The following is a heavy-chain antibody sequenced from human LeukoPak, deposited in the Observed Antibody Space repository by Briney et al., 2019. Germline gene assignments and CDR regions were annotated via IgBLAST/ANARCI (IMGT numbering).Heavy chain of an antibody. Sequence: GGSLRLSCAASGFTFSSYSMNWVRQAPGKGLEWVSAISGDGTATFYADSVKGRFTISRDNSKDTLWLQMNSLRAEDTAVYSCATFRWSDRALGYWGQGTLVTVSS. V-gene: IGHV3-23*01. J-gene: IGHJ4*02. CDR3: ATFRWSDRALGY. CDR1: GFTFSSYS. D-gene: IGHD1-26*01. CDR2: ISGDGTAT.